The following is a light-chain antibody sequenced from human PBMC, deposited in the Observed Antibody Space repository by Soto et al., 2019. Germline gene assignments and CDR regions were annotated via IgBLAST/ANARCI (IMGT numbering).Light chain of an antibody. CDR2: HTS. CDR1: QNVYNN. CDR3: QPCRSGPLA. J-gene: IGKJ4*01. V-gene: IGKV3-15*01. Sequence: EIVMTQAPATLSVSPGEGATLSCKASQNVYNNLAWYQQSPGQPPRLLIYHTSTRATGISARFSGSGYGTEFTLPISSLQSNDFGLYFCQPCRSGPLALGGGTQVHI.